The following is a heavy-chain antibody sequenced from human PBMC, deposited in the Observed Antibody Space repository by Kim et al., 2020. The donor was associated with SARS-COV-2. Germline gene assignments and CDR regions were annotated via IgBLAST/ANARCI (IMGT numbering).Heavy chain of an antibody. V-gene: IGHV1-2*06. J-gene: IGHJ3*02. D-gene: IGHD3-22*01. CDR1: GYTFTGYY. CDR3: ARAVSPSLSYNYYDSSGYYYMSGAFDI. CDR2: INPNSGGT. Sequence: ASVKVSCKASGYTFTGYYMHWVRQAPGQGLEWMGRINPNSGGTNYAQKFQGRVTMTRDTSISTAYMELSRLRSDDTAVYYCARAVSPSLSYNYYDSSGYYYMSGAFDIWGQGTIVTVSS.